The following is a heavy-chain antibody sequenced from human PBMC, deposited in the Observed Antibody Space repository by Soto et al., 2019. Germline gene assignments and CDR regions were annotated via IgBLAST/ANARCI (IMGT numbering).Heavy chain of an antibody. V-gene: IGHV3-23*01. CDR2: ISGSGGST. CDR1: GFTCSSYA. J-gene: IGHJ4*02. D-gene: IGHD3-22*01. Sequence: GGSLRLSCAASGFTCSSYAMSWVRQAPGKGLEWVSAISGSGGSTYYADSVKGRFTISRDNSKNTLYLQMNSLRAEDTAVYYCAKDPDYYDSSGYGGPFDYWGQGTLVTVSS. CDR3: AKDPDYYDSSGYGGPFDY.